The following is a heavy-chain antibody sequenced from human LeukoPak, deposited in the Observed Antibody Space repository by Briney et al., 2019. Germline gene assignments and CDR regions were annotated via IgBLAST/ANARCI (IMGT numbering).Heavy chain of an antibody. CDR2: ISAYNGNT. J-gene: IGHJ4*02. CDR1: GYTFTSYA. Sequence: ASVKVSCKASGYTFTSYAITWVRQAPGQGLEWMGWISAYNGNTNYAQNLQGRVTMTTDTSTSTAYMELRSLRFDDTAMYYCARDLYKWGQGTLVTVSS. V-gene: IGHV1-18*01. D-gene: IGHD5-24*01. CDR3: ARDLYK.